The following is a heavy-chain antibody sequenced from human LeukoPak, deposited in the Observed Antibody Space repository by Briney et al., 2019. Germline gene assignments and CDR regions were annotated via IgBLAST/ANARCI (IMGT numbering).Heavy chain of an antibody. V-gene: IGHV4-39*07. J-gene: IGHJ2*01. D-gene: IGHD6-19*01. CDR3: AREAQDSSGWGL. CDR1: GGSISSNSYY. CDR2: INHSGST. Sequence: SETLSLTCTVSGGSISSNSYYWGWIRQPPGEGLEWIGEINHSGSTNYNPSLKSRVTISVETSKNQFSLRLSSVTAADTAVYYCAREAQDSSGWGLWGRGTLVTVSS.